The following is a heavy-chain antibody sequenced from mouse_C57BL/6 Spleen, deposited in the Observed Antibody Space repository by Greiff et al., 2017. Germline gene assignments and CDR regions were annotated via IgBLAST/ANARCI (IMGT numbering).Heavy chain of an antibody. CDR2: INPYNGGT. CDR1: GYTFTDYY. J-gene: IGHJ3*01. Sequence: VQLKQSGPVLVKPGASVKMSCKASGYTFTDYYMNWVKQSHGKSLEWIGVINPYNGGTSYNQKFKGKATLTVDKSSSTAYMELNSLTSEDSAVYYCARGGYDTAWFAYWGQGTLVTVSA. D-gene: IGHD2-2*01. V-gene: IGHV1-19*01. CDR3: ARGGYDTAWFAY.